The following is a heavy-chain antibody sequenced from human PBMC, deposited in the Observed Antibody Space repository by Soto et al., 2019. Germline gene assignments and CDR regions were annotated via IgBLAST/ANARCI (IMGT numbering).Heavy chain of an antibody. CDR1: GGSISSSSYF. V-gene: IGHV4-61*05. CDR2: IYYSGST. Sequence: LSLTCTVSGGSISSSSYFWGWIRQPPGKGLEWIGYIYYSGSTNYNPSLKSRVTISVDTSKNQFSLKLSSVTAADTAVYYCARVAVPYYFDYWGQGTLVTVSS. CDR3: ARVAVPYYFDY. D-gene: IGHD2-2*01. J-gene: IGHJ4*02.